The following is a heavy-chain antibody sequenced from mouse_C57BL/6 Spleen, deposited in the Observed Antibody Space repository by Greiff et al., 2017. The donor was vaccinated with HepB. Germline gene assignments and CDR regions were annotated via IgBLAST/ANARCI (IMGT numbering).Heavy chain of an antibody. D-gene: IGHD2-1*01. CDR1: GYTFTSYW. V-gene: IGHV1-59*01. J-gene: IGHJ2*01. Sequence: VQLQQPGAELVRPGTSVKLSCKASGYTFTSYWMHWVKQRPGQGLEWIGVIDPSDSYTNYNQKFKGKATLTVDTSSSTAYMQLSSLTSEDSAVYYCARRIYYGNYPYFDYWGQGTTLTVSS. CDR2: IDPSDSYT. CDR3: ARRIYYGNYPYFDY.